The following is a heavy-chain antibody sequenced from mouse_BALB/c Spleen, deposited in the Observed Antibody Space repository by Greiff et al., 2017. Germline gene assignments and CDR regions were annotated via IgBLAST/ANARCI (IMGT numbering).Heavy chain of an antibody. CDR2: IWSGGST. CDR3: DRNAAYYGIYYAMDY. Sequence: QVQLMQSGPGLVQPSQCLSITCAVSGFTLTSYGVHWVRQSPGKGLEWLGVIWSGGSTDYNSAFVSRLSISKDNSKRQDFFKMNSLQANDTANYYCDRNAAYYGIYYAMDYWGQGTSVTVSS. V-gene: IGHV2-2*02. J-gene: IGHJ4*01. D-gene: IGHD2-10*01. CDR1: GFTLTSYG.